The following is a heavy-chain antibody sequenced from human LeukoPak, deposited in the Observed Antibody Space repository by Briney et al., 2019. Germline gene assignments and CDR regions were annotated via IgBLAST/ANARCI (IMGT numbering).Heavy chain of an antibody. CDR3: ARGARGLIDIVVVPSPRAKAGYYMDV. Sequence: SETLSLTCAVYGGSFSGYYWSWIRQPPGKGLEWIGEINHSGSTNYNPSLKSRVTISVDTSKNQFSLKLSSVTAADTAVYYCARGARGLIDIVVVPSPRAKAGYYMDVWGKGTTVTVSS. V-gene: IGHV4-34*01. CDR1: GGSFSGYY. D-gene: IGHD2-2*01. J-gene: IGHJ6*03. CDR2: INHSGST.